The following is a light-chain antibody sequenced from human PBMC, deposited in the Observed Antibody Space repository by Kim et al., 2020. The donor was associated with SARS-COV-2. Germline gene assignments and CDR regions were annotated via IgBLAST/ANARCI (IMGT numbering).Light chain of an antibody. CDR1: SSDVGGFHY. CDR3: SSYTSASTYV. CDR2: DVR. V-gene: IGLV2-14*03. J-gene: IGLJ1*01. Sequence: GQSITISCTGTSSDVGGFHYVSWYQQHPGKAPPLMIYDVRKRFSGVSDRFSGSKSGNTASLTISRLQPEDEADYYFSSYTSASTYVFATGTKVTVL.